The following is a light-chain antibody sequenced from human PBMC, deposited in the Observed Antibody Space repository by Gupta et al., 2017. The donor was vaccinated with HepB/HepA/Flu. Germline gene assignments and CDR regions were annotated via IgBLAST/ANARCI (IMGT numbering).Light chain of an antibody. V-gene: IGLV3-1*01. Sequence: YELTQAPPGPASPGQTPRITCSGDKLVNKYTYWYHQTPGQSPTMLIYQDTKRPSVIPDRFSGSNSGNTATLAIGGAEAVDEADYYCQAWESSTVFGGGTKLTVL. CDR3: QAWESSTV. CDR2: QDT. CDR1: KLVNKY. J-gene: IGLJ2*01.